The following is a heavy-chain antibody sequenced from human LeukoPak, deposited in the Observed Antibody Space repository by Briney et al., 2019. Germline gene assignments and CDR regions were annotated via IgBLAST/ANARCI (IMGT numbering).Heavy chain of an antibody. CDR2: INHSGST. Sequence: PSETLSLTCAVYGGSFSGYYWSWIRQPPGKGLEWIGEINHSGSTNYNPSLKSRVTISVDTSKNQFSLKLSSVTAADTAVYYCARARLPGHSGYDFWGQGTLVTVSS. J-gene: IGHJ4*02. D-gene: IGHD5-12*01. CDR3: ARARLPGHSGYDF. CDR1: GGSFSGYY. V-gene: IGHV4-34*01.